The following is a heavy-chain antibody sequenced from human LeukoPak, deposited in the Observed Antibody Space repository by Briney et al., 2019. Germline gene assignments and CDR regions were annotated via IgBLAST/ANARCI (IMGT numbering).Heavy chain of an antibody. J-gene: IGHJ3*02. CDR1: GVTFYDYA. Sequence: GWSLRLSCAASGVTFYDYAMHWVRQAPGKGLEWVSLISGVGVSTYYADSVKGRFTISRDNSKNSLYLQMNSLRTEDTALYYCAKPDSSDYYWDAFDIWGQGTMVTVSS. D-gene: IGHD3-22*01. CDR2: ISGVGVST. CDR3: AKPDSSDYYWDAFDI. V-gene: IGHV3-43*02.